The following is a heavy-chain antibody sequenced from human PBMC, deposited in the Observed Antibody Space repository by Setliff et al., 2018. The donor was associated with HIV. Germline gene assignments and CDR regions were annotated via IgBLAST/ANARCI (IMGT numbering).Heavy chain of an antibody. CDR2: IYYSGNT. D-gene: IGHD3-10*01. CDR1: GGSTSSSGPGYY. J-gene: IGHJ4*02. Sequence: SETLSLTCTVSGGSTSSSGPGYYWGWIRQPPGKGLEWIGSIYYSGNTYFSPSLKSRITISVDTSKNQFSLNLRSVTAADTAVYYCVREGVRRGLGSGSFRYRAYYFDQWGQGTLVTVSS. V-gene: IGHV4-39*07. CDR3: VREGVRRGLGSGSFRYRAYYFDQ.